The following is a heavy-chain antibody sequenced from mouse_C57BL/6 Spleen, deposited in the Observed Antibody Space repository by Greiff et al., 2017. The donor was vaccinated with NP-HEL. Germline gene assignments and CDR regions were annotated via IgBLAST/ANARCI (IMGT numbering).Heavy chain of an antibody. CDR2: IWSGGST. V-gene: IGHV2-2*01. CDR3: ARKHYGSSGDWYFDV. D-gene: IGHD1-1*01. J-gene: IGHJ1*03. CDR1: GFSLTSYG. Sequence: VQGVESGPGLVQPSQSLSITCTVSGFSLTSYGVHWVRQSPGKGLEWLGVIWSGGSTDYNAAFISRLSISKDNSKSQVFFKMNSLQADDTAIYYCARKHYGSSGDWYFDVWGTGTTVTVSS.